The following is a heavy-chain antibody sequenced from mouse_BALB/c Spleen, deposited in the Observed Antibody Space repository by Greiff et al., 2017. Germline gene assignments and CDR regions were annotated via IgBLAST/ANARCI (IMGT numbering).Heavy chain of an antibody. J-gene: IGHJ2*01. V-gene: IGHV14-4*02. Sequence: EVQLQQSGAELVRSGASVKLSCTASGFNIKDYYMHWVKQRPEQGLEWIGWIDPENGDTEYAPKFQGKATMTADTSSNTAYLQLSSLTSEDTAVYYCMYGNYFDYWGQGTTLTVSS. CDR3: MYGNYFDY. CDR1: GFNIKDYY. D-gene: IGHD2-10*02. CDR2: IDPENGDT.